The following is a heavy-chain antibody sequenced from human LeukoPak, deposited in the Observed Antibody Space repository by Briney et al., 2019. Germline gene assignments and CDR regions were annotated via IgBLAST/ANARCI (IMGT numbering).Heavy chain of an antibody. CDR3: AREVRSGRYFDWLTP. CDR1: GVSFSGYY. J-gene: IGHJ5*02. V-gene: IGHV4-34*01. CDR2: INHSGST. D-gene: IGHD3-9*01. Sequence: SKTLSLTCAVSGVSFSGYYWCWIHQPPGKGLEWIGEINHSGSTNYNPSLKSRVTISVDTSKNQFSLKLSSVTAVDTAVYYCAREVRSGRYFDWLTPWGQGTLVTVSS.